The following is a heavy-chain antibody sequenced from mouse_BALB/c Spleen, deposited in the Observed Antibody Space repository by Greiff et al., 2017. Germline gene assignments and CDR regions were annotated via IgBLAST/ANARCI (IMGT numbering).Heavy chain of an antibody. Sequence: EVQLVETGGGLVQPKGSLKLSCAASGFTFNTNAMNWVRQAPGKGLEWVARIRSKSNNYATYYADSVKDRFTISRDDSQSMLYLKMNNLKTEDTAMYYCVRDRTTVAMDYWGQGTSVTVSS. J-gene: IGHJ4*01. CDR3: VRDRTTVAMDY. CDR1: GFTFNTNA. D-gene: IGHD1-1*01. V-gene: IGHV10S3*01. CDR2: IRSKSNNYAT.